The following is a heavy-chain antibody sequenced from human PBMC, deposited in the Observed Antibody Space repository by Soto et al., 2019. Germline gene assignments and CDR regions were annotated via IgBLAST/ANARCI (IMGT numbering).Heavy chain of an antibody. J-gene: IGHJ6*03. CDR3: AKSRERYYYYYYMDV. CDR2: ISWNSGSI. CDR1: GFTFDDYA. Sequence: GGSLRLSCAASGFTFDDYAMHWVRQAPGKGLEWVSGISWNSGSIGYADSVKGRFTISRDNAKNSLYLQMNSLRAEDTALYYCAKSRERYYYYYYMDVWGKGTTVTVSS. V-gene: IGHV3-9*01.